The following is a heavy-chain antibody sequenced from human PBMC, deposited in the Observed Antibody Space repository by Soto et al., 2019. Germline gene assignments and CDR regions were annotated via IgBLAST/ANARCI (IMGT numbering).Heavy chain of an antibody. J-gene: IGHJ4*02. CDR1: GYTFTSYG. V-gene: IGHV1-18*01. CDR3: ASLSLYCSGGSCYEGTYYFDY. D-gene: IGHD2-15*01. CDR2: ISAYNGNT. Sequence: ASVKVSCKASGYTFTSYGISWVRQAPGQGLEWMGWISAYNGNTNYAQKLQGRVTMTTDTSTSTAYMELRSLRSDDTAVYYCASLSLYCSGGSCYEGTYYFDYWGQGTLVTVSS.